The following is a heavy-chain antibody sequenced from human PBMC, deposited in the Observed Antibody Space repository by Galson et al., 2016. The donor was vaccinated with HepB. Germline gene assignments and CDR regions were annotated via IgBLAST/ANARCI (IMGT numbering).Heavy chain of an antibody. J-gene: IGHJ4*02. D-gene: IGHD1-26*01. CDR2: MFYSGST. CDR3: ARQSVGAFDY. Sequence: ETLSLTCTVSGGSIVSSSYYWGWIRQPPGKGLDWIGNMFYSGSTYYNPSLKSRVTISVDTSRNQFSLQLTSATAADTAVYYCARQSVGAFDYWGQGTLVTRPS. V-gene: IGHV4-39*01. CDR1: GGSIVSSSYY.